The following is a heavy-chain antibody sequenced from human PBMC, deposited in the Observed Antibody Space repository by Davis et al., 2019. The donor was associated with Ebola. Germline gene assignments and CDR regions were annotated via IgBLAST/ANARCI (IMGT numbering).Heavy chain of an antibody. V-gene: IGHV1-69*04. Sequence: SVKVSCKASGGTFSSYAISWVRQAPGQGLEWMGRIIPILGIANYAQKFQGRVTITADKSTSTAYMELSSLRSDDTAVYYCAREAYGDMGHWFDPWGQGTLVTVSS. J-gene: IGHJ5*02. D-gene: IGHD4-17*01. CDR3: AREAYGDMGHWFDP. CDR2: IIPILGIA. CDR1: GGTFSSYA.